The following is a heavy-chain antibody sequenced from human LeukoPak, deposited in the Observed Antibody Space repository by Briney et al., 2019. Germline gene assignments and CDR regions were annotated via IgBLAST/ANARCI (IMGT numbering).Heavy chain of an antibody. CDR2: INPNSGGT. CDR1: GYTFTGYY. J-gene: IGHJ4*02. CDR3: ARVEDILTGSYKY. Sequence: ASVKVSCKASGYTFTGYYMHWVRQAPGQGLEWMGWINPNSGGTNYAQKFQGRVTMTRDTSISTAYKELSRLRSDDTAVYYCARVEDILTGSYKYWGQGTLVTVSS. D-gene: IGHD3-9*01. V-gene: IGHV1-2*02.